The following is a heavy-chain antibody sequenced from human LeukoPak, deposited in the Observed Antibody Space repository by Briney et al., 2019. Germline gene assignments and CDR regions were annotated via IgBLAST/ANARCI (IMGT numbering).Heavy chain of an antibody. CDR3: AKSYYDVLTGYSYWHFGL. J-gene: IGHJ2*01. CDR1: VFTFSSYA. D-gene: IGHD3-9*01. V-gene: IGHV3-23*01. CDR2: IGDSGSTT. Sequence: GGSLRLCCAASVFTFSSYAMSWVPRAPGKGLEWVSPIGDSGSTTYYADSVKGRFTISRDNSKNTLYLQMNSLKSEDTAVYFCAKSYYDVLTGYSYWHFGLWGRGTLVTVSS.